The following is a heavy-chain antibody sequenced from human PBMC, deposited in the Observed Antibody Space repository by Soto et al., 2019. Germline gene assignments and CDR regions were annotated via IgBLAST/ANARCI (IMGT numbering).Heavy chain of an antibody. CDR2: IHYSGTT. Sequence: SETLSLTCTVSGGSMRNYFWTWIRQPPGKGLEWIGYIHYSGTTSFFPSYNPSLRIRVTISEDTSKNQFSLKLLSVNTADTAVYFCASGEASSRNLAPYYVDFWGQGTLVTVSS. CDR3: ASGEASSRNLAPYYVDF. V-gene: IGHV4-59*01. J-gene: IGHJ4*02. CDR1: GGSMRNYF. D-gene: IGHD6-13*01.